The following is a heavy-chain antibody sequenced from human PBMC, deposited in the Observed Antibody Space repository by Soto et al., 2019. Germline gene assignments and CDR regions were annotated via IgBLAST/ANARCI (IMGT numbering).Heavy chain of an antibody. Sequence: QVHLVQSGAEVKKPGASVKGSCESSGYAFTTYGITWVRHALGQGVEWMGWISAHNSNTNYAQKLEGRVTVTRDTSTSTAYMELRSLRYDDTAVYYCARGRYGDYWGQGALVTVSS. V-gene: IGHV1-18*01. CDR3: ARGRYGDY. CDR2: ISAHNSNT. CDR1: GYAFTTYG. D-gene: IGHD1-1*01. J-gene: IGHJ4*02.